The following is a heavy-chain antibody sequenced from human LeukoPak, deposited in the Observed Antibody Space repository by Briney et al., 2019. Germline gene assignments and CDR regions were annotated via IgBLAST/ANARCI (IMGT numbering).Heavy chain of an antibody. CDR2: IIPIFGIA. CDR3: ARWTPSLGDSSGYYYVGYFQH. Sequence: ASVKVSCKASGGTFSSYAISWVRQAPGQGLEWMGRIIPIFGIANYAQKFQGRVTINADKSTSTAYMELSSLRSEDTAVYYCARWTPSLGDSSGYYYVGYFQHWGQGTLVTVSS. J-gene: IGHJ1*01. CDR1: GGTFSSYA. D-gene: IGHD3-22*01. V-gene: IGHV1-69*04.